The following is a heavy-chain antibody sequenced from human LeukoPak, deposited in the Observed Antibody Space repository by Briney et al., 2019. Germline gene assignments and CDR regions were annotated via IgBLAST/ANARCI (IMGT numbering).Heavy chain of an antibody. V-gene: IGHV1-3*04. CDR2: INTGNGNT. Sequence: ASVKVSCKASGYTLTSYAMYWVRQAPGQRLEWMGWINTGNGNTKYSQKFQGRVTITRDTSASTAYMELSSLRSEDTAVYYCARAPYYFDSRGYYYGQFDYWGQGTLVXVSS. CDR1: GYTLTSYA. J-gene: IGHJ4*02. CDR3: ARAPYYFDSRGYYYGQFDY. D-gene: IGHD3-22*01.